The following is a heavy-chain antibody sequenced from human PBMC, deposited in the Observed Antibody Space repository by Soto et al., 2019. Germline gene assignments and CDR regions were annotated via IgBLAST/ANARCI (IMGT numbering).Heavy chain of an antibody. D-gene: IGHD4-17*01. Sequence: GESLKISCAASGFTFSSYGMHWVRQAPGKGLEWVAVISYDGSNKYYADSVKGRFTISRDNSKNTLYLQMNSLRAEDTAVYYCAKDRGVTRHGMDVWGQGTTVTVSS. J-gene: IGHJ6*02. CDR1: GFTFSSYG. V-gene: IGHV3-30*18. CDR2: ISYDGSNK. CDR3: AKDRGVTRHGMDV.